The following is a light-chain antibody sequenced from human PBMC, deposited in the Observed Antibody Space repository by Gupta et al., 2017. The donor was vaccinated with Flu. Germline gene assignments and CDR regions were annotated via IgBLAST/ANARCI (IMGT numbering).Light chain of an antibody. CDR2: LYI. V-gene: IGLV1-47*01. CDR1: TSHDGSKF. J-gene: IGLJ2*01. Sequence: VTNARPVSTSHDGSKFVYWYPPLPRPPPTLLFYLYIQRPPGVPHRVSGSQSGTSASLSIGGLRSEEEAEYYCAAWDDSLSARVVFGGGTSLTVL. CDR3: AAWDDSLSARVV.